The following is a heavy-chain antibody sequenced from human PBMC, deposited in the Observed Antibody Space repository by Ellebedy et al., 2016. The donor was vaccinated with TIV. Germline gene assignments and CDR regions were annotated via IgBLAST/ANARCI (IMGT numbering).Heavy chain of an antibody. CDR2: IKTDGSET. CDR1: GFSFSNFW. J-gene: IGHJ5*02. Sequence: GESLKISCAAWGFSFSNFWMSWVRHAPGKGLEWVAHIKTDGSETYYVDSVKGRFTISRENAKNALFLQMDGLRVDDSAVYYCVGFGVFNLWGQGAPVTVSS. CDR3: VGFGVFNL. D-gene: IGHD3-3*01. V-gene: IGHV3-7*01.